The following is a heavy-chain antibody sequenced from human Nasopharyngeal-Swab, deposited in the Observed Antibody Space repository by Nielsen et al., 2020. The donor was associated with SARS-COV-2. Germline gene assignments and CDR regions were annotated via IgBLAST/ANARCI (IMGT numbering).Heavy chain of an antibody. D-gene: IGHD2-8*02. CDR3: AKAPGATGYFDL. CDR2: ISWNSGSI. V-gene: IGHV3-9*01. J-gene: IGHJ2*01. CDR1: GFTFDDYA. Sequence: SLKISCAASGFTFDDYAMHWVRQAPGKGQEWVSGISWNSGSIGYADSVKGRFTISRDNAKNSLYLQMNSLRAEDTALYYCAKAPGATGYFDLWGRGTLVTVSS.